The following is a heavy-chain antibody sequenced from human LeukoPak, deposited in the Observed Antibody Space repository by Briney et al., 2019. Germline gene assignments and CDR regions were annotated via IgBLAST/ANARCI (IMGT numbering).Heavy chain of an antibody. J-gene: IGHJ6*03. Sequence: SVKVSCKASGGTFSSYAISWVRQAPGQGLEWMGGIIPIFGTANYAQKFQGRVTITADESTSTAYMELSSLRSEDTAVYYCARDRYYYGSGSYGYYYYMDVWGKGTTVTVSS. CDR2: IIPIFGTA. V-gene: IGHV1-69*13. CDR3: ARDRYYYGSGSYGYYYYMDV. D-gene: IGHD3-10*01. CDR1: GGTFSSYA.